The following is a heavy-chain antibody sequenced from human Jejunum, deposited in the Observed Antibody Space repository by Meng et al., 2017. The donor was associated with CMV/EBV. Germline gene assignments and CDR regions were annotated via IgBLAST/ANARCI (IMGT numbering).Heavy chain of an antibody. J-gene: IGHJ4*02. Sequence: AASGFTFSNYAMGWVRRAPGKGLGCVSAISDSGRTTDYADSVKGRFTISRDNSKNTLYLLMNSLRAEDTAVYYCAKNFYGSGSYYWGQGTLVTVSS. CDR2: ISDSGRTT. CDR1: GFTFSNYA. V-gene: IGHV3-23*01. D-gene: IGHD3-10*01. CDR3: AKNFYGSGSYY.